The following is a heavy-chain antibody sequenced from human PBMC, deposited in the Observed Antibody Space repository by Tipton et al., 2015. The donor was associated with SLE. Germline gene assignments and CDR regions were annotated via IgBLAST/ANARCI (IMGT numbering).Heavy chain of an antibody. J-gene: IGHJ4*02. D-gene: IGHD3-16*01. CDR3: AKDHWSRAGGD. CDR2: INWNGGST. Sequence: SLRLSCAASGFTFDDYGMSWVRQAPGKGLEWVSGINWNGGSTGYADSVKGRFTISRDNAKNSLYLQMNSLRAEDTAVYYCAKDHWSRAGGDWGQGTLVTVSS. CDR1: GFTFDDYG. V-gene: IGHV3-20*04.